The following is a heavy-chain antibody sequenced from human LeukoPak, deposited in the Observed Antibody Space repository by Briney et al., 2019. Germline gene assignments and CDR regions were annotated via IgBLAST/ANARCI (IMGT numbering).Heavy chain of an antibody. Sequence: RASVKVSCKASGYSFTGYYMHWVRQAPGQVLEWMGWIDPDSGATSYAQKFQGRVTMTRDTSISTAYMELSRLRSDDTAVYFCARPPSGSSWDGFHYWGQGTLVTVSS. CDR2: IDPDSGAT. CDR1: GYSFTGYY. V-gene: IGHV1-2*02. J-gene: IGHJ4*02. CDR3: ARPPSGSSWDGFHY. D-gene: IGHD6-13*01.